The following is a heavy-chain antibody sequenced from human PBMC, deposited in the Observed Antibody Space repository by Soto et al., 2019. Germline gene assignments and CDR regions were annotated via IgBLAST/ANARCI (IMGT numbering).Heavy chain of an antibody. CDR1: GGYY. CDR3: ASEGSSYIEH. Sequence: SETLSLTCTVSGGYYWSWIRQPAGKGLEWIGRIYSRGNTNYNPSLKSRVTMSVDTSKNQVSLKLRSVTAADTAVYYCASEGSSYIEHWGQGTLVTVSS. V-gene: IGHV4-4*07. CDR2: IYSRGNT. D-gene: IGHD6-13*01. J-gene: IGHJ4*02.